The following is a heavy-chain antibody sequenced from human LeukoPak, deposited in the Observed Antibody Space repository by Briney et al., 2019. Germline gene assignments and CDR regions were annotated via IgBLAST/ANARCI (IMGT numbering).Heavy chain of an antibody. CDR1: GFTFSSYA. CDR3: AREPGSSGWYRRAGIDY. Sequence: GGSLRLSCAASGFTFSSYAMHWVRQAPGKGLEWVAVISYDGSNKYYADSVKGRFTISRDNSKNTLYLQMDSLRAEDTAVYYCAREPGSSGWYRRAGIDYWGQETLVTVSS. J-gene: IGHJ4*02. CDR2: ISYDGSNK. D-gene: IGHD6-19*01. V-gene: IGHV3-30-3*01.